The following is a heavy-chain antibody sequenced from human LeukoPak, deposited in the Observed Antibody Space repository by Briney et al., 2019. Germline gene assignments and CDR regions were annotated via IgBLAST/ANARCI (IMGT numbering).Heavy chain of an antibody. Sequence: SETLSLTCTVSGGSIGSSSYYWGWIRQPPGKGLEWIGSIYYSGSTYYNPSLKSRVTISVDTSKNQFSLKLSSVTAADTAVYYCARCPSSGWYLEYWYFDLWGRGTLVTVSS. CDR2: IYYSGST. J-gene: IGHJ2*01. V-gene: IGHV4-39*01. CDR3: ARCPSSGWYLEYWYFDL. CDR1: GGSIGSSSYY. D-gene: IGHD6-19*01.